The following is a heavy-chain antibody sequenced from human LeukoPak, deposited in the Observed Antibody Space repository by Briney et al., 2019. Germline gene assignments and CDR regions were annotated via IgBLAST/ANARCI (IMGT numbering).Heavy chain of an antibody. V-gene: IGHV1-69*13. CDR3: ARGEAPGTVFGGMAV. CDR1: GGTFSSYA. CDR2: IIPIFGTA. Sequence: SVKVSCKASGGTFSSYAISWVRQAPGQGLEWIGGIIPIFGTANYAQKFQGRVTITADESTSTAYMELSSLRSEDTAVYYCARGEAPGTVFGGMAVWGQGTAVTVSS. D-gene: IGHD3-16*01. J-gene: IGHJ6*02.